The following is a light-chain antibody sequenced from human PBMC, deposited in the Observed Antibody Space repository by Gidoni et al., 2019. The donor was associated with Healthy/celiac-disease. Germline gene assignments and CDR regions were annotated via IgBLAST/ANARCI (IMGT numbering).Light chain of an antibody. CDR3: QQRSNWPYT. J-gene: IGKJ2*01. CDR1: QRVSSY. V-gene: IGKV3-11*01. CDR2: DAS. Sequence: ELVLPQSPATLSLSPGERATLSCKASQRVSSYLAWYQQKPGQAPRLLINDASNRATGIPARFSGSGSGTDFTLTISSREPEDFAVYYCQQRSNWPYTFGQGTKLEIK.